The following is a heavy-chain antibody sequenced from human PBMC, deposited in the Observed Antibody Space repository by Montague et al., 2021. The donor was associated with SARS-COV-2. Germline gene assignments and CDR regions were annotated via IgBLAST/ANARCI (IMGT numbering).Heavy chain of an antibody. V-gene: IGHV3-64*01. Sequence: SLRLSCAASGFTFSSYAMHWVRQAPGKGLEYVSAISSNGGSTYYANSVKGRFTISRDNSKNTLYLQMGSLRAEDMAVYYCARGGGYDILTGYLDDAFDIWGQGTTVTVSS. CDR2: ISSNGGST. D-gene: IGHD3-9*01. CDR1: GFTFSSYA. J-gene: IGHJ3*02. CDR3: ARGGGYDILTGYLDDAFDI.